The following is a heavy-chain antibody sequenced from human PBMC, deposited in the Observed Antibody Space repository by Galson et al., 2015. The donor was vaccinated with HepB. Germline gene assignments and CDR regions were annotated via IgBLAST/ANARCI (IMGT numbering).Heavy chain of an antibody. CDR2: INTASGRT. CDR3: SRDSGRGFYGMDV. D-gene: IGHD3-10*01. CDR1: GYTLTRYA. Sequence: SVKVSCKASGYTLTRYAIHWVRQAPGQRLEWMGWINTASGRTEYSQKFQGTVTITKDTSANTAYMEVSSLRSEDTAVYYRSRDSGRGFYGMDVWGQGTTVIVSS. J-gene: IGHJ6*02. V-gene: IGHV1-3*04.